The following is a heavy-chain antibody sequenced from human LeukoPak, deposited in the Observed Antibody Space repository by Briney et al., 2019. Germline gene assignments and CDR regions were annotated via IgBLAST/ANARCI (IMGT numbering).Heavy chain of an antibody. V-gene: IGHV3-30*18. Sequence: GGSLRLSCAASGFTFSSYGMHWVRQAPGKGLGWVEVISYDGSNKYYTDSVKGRFTISRDNSKNTLYLQMNSLRAEDTAVYCCAKGVVRRWLQLELDYFDYWGQGTLVTVSS. CDR1: GFTFSSYG. D-gene: IGHD5-24*01. CDR3: AKGVVRRWLQLELDYFDY. CDR2: ISYDGSNK. J-gene: IGHJ4*02.